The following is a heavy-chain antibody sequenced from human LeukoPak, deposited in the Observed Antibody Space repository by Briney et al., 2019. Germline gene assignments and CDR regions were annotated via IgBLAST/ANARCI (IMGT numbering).Heavy chain of an antibody. CDR1: GYTFTGYY. D-gene: IGHD6-13*01. Sequence: ASVKVSCKASGYTFTGYYMHWVRQAPGQGLEWMGGIIPIFGTANYAQKFQGRVTITADESTSTAYMELSSLRSEDTAVYYCAAAAAASGDYWGQGTLVTVSS. J-gene: IGHJ4*02. V-gene: IGHV1-69*13. CDR2: IIPIFGTA. CDR3: AAAAAASGDY.